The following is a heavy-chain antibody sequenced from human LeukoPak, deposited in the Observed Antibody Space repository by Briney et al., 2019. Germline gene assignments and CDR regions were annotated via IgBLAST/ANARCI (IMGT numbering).Heavy chain of an antibody. CDR2: ISSSSSTI. V-gene: IGHV3-48*01. D-gene: IGHD3-10*01. Sequence: GSLRLSCAASGFTFSSYSMNWVRQAPGKGLEWVSYISSSSSTIYYADSVKGRFTISRDNAKNSLYLQMNSLRAEDTAVYYCAPTMYYYGSGSYYKGGQGTLVTVSS. CDR1: GFTFSSYS. CDR3: APTMYYYGSGSYYK. J-gene: IGHJ4*02.